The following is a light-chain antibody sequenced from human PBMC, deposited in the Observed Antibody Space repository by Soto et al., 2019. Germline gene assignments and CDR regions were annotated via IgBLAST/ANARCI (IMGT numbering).Light chain of an antibody. CDR1: SSDVGGYNY. CDR3: SSFEASNNLL. CDR2: EVS. V-gene: IGLV2-8*01. Sequence: QSALTQPPSASGSPGQTVTISCTGTSSDVGGYNYVSWYQQHPGKAPKLMIYEVSKRPSGVPDRFSGSKSGNTASLTVSGLQVEDEADYYCSSFEASNNLLFGGGTKVTVL. J-gene: IGLJ3*02.